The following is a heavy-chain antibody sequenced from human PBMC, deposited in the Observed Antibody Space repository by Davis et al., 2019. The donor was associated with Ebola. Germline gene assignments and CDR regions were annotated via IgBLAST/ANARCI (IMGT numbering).Heavy chain of an antibody. CDR3: ARDRGDIVVVVAAPILFDP. D-gene: IGHD2-15*01. CDR2: ISAYNGNT. V-gene: IGHV1-18*01. J-gene: IGHJ5*02. Sequence: ASVKVSCKASGYTFTRYGISWVRQAPGQGLEWMGWISAYNGNTNYAQKLQGRVTMTTDTSTSTAYMELRSLRSDDTAVYYCARDRGDIVVVVAAPILFDPWGQGTLVTVSS. CDR1: GYTFTRYG.